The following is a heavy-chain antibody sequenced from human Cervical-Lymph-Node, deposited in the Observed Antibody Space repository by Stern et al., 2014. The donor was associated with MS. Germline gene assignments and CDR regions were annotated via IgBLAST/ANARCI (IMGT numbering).Heavy chain of an antibody. V-gene: IGHV3-15*01. CDR2: IQSKTDGGTS. D-gene: IGHD3-10*01. Sequence: EVQLVESGGDLVKPGGSLRLSCAASGFIFNNAWLSWVRQAPGTGLEWVGRIQSKTDGGTSAYATPVKGRFAISRDDSNNRVYLQMNSLKTEDTGIYYCTTLSMLRGTIIELFDHWGPGTPVIVSS. CDR3: TTLSMLRGTIIELFDH. CDR1: GFIFNNAW. J-gene: IGHJ4*02.